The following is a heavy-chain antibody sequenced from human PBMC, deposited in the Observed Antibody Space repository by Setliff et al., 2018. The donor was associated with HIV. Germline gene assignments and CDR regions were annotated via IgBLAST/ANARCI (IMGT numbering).Heavy chain of an antibody. J-gene: IGHJ5*02. Sequence: SETLSLTCTVSGGSISSSSWSWIRQPPGKGLEWIGYLHYSVSSNYNPSPKSRVTISVDTSKNQFSLKLSSVTVADTAVYSCARHRSGTWYYLGFDTWGQGTLGTVSS. CDR2: LHYSVSS. D-gene: IGHD1-7*01. V-gene: IGHV4-59*08. CDR1: GGSISSSS. CDR3: ARHRSGTWYYLGFDT.